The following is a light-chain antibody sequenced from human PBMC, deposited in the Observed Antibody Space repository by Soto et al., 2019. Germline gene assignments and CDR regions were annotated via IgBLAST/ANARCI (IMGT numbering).Light chain of an antibody. CDR1: SSDVGGYNY. V-gene: IGLV2-14*01. Sequence: QSVLTPPASVSGSPGQSITISCTGTSSDVGGYNYVSWYQQHPGKAPKLMIYEVSNRPSGVSNRFSGSKSGNTASLTISGLQAEDVADDSCSSYTSSSTLVFGGGTKVTVL. CDR3: SSYTSSSTLV. CDR2: EVS. J-gene: IGLJ2*01.